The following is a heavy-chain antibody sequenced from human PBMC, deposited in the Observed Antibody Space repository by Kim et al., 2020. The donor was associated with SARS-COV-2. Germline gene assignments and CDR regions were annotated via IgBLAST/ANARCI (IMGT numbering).Heavy chain of an antibody. J-gene: IGHJ4*02. D-gene: IGHD3-16*02. CDR2: INRDGSKE. Sequence: GGSLRLSCAASGFTFSSAWMTWFRQAPGKGLEWVANINRDGSKENYVDSVKGRFTISRDNAKSSVFLQMYNLRAEDTAVFYCARDIDECGYGRYGYWGQG. CDR1: GFTFSSAW. V-gene: IGHV3-7*01. CDR3: ARDIDECGYGRYGY.